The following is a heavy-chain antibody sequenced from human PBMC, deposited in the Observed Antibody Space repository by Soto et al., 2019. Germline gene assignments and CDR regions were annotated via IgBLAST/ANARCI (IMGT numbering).Heavy chain of an antibody. J-gene: IGHJ4*02. CDR1: GGTFDSFT. CDR2: IITVSGVP. CDR3: ARDSRTAALDF. D-gene: IGHD2-2*01. V-gene: IGHV1-69*01. Sequence: QVQLVQSGAEVKQPGSSVKVSCTISGGTFDSFTISWVRQAPGQGFEWMGGIITVSGVPSYSRPFQGRITITADASTRTAYMDLGGQKFEDTAVYFCARDSRTAALDFWREWTLVSVS.